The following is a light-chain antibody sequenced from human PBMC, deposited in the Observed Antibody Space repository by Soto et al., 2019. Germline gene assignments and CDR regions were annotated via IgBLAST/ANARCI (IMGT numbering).Light chain of an antibody. CDR3: FSYTSSGTYV. J-gene: IGLJ1*01. CDR2: EVS. CDR1: SSDVGAYNY. Sequence: QSVLTQPASVSGSPGQSITISCTGTSSDVGAYNYVSWYQQHPGKAPKLIIHEVSNRPSGVSNRFSGSKSGNTASLTISGLQAEDETDYYCFSYTSSGTYVFGNGTKVTVL. V-gene: IGLV2-14*01.